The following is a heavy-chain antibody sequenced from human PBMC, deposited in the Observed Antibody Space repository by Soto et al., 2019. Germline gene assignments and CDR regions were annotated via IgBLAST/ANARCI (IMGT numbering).Heavy chain of an antibody. CDR1: GFIFSSDA. Sequence: QVQLVESGGGVVQPGRSLRLSCAASGFIFSSDAMHWVRQAPGKGLEWVAVTSYDGTSKYYADSVKGRFFSSRDNFKNTLYLQMNSLRPEDTAVYYCARDTRYSSGYYASWGQGTLVTVSS. D-gene: IGHD6-19*01. J-gene: IGHJ4*02. CDR2: TSYDGTSK. V-gene: IGHV3-30-3*01. CDR3: ARDTRYSSGYYAS.